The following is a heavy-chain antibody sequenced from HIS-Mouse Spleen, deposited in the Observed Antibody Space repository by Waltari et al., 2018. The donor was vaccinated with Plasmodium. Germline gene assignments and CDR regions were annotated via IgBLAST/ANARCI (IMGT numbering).Heavy chain of an antibody. CDR3: ARDVANWGFGWFDP. Sequence: QVQLQESGPGLVKPSQTLSLTCTVSGCSISSGGYYWSWIRQHPGKGLEWIGYIYYSGSTYYNPSLKSRVTISVDTSKNQFSLKLSSVTAADTAVYYCARDVANWGFGWFDPWGQGTLVTVSS. J-gene: IGHJ5*02. CDR2: IYYSGST. V-gene: IGHV4-31*03. CDR1: GCSISSGGYY. D-gene: IGHD7-27*01.